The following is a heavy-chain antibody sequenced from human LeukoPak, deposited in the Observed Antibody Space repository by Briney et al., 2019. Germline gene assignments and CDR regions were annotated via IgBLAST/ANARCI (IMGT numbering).Heavy chain of an antibody. CDR3: ARDTGSSSVMDV. V-gene: IGHV1-2*02. D-gene: IGHD6-6*01. CDR2: INPNSGGT. J-gene: IGHJ6*03. Sequence: ASVKVSCKASGYTFTGYYMHWVRQAPGQGLEWMGWINPNSGGTNYAQKFQGRVTMTRDTSISTAYMELSRLRSDDTAVYYCARDTGSSSVMDVWGEGTTVTVFS. CDR1: GYTFTGYY.